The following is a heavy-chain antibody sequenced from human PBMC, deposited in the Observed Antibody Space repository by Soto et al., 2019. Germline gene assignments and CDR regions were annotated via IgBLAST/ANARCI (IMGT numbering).Heavy chain of an antibody. CDR2: ISAYNGNT. CDR3: ARDDSSDWYLSSVYGMDV. J-gene: IGHJ6*02. D-gene: IGHD6-19*01. V-gene: IGHV1-18*04. Sequence: ASVKVSCKASGYTFTSYGISWVRQAPGQGLEWMGWISAYNGNTNYAQNLQGRVTMTTDTSTSTAYMELRSLRSDDTAVYYCARDDSSDWYLSSVYGMDVWGQGTTVTVSS. CDR1: GYTFTSYG.